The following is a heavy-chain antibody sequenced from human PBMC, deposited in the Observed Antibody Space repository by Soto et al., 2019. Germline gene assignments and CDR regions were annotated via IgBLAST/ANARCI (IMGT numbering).Heavy chain of an antibody. CDR1: GFTFSNVW. CDR2: IKNKIDGWTT. J-gene: IGHJ3*02. V-gene: IGHV3-15*01. Sequence: GGSLRLSCAASGFTFSNVWMSWVRQAPGKGLEWVGRIKNKIDGWTTDYAAPVKGRFTISRDDSKNTAYLQMNSLKSEDTAVYYCTTNDAFDIWGQGTMVTVSS. CDR3: TTNDAFDI.